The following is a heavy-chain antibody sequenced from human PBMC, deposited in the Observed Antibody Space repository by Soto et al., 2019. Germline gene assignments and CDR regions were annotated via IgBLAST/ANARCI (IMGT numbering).Heavy chain of an antibody. Sequence: GGSLRLSCAASGFTFTRYSMNWVRQAPGKGLEWVSSISSTTNYIYYADSMEGRFTVSRDNAKNSVYLEMNSLSAEDTALYYCARESEDLTSNFDYWGQGTLVTVSS. J-gene: IGHJ4*02. CDR1: GFTFTRYS. V-gene: IGHV3-21*01. CDR2: ISSTTNYI. CDR3: ARESEDLTSNFDY.